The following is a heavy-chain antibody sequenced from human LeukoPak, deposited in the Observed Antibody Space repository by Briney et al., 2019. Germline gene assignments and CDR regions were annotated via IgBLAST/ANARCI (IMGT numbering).Heavy chain of an antibody. CDR3: ARDSFSGTYLFDY. V-gene: IGHV3-74*01. CDR2: INSDGSNT. J-gene: IGHJ4*02. Sequence: GGSLRLSCAASGFIFSSYYMHWVRQDPGKGPVWVSRINSDGSNTIYADSVKGRFTISRDNAKNTLYLQMNSLRVEDTAVYYCARDSFSGTYLFDYWGQGTLVTVSS. D-gene: IGHD1-26*01. CDR1: GFIFSSYY.